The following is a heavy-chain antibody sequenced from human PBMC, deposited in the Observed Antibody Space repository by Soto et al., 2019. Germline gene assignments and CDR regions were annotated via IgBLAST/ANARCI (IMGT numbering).Heavy chain of an antibody. CDR1: GFTFGSYG. J-gene: IGHJ6*02. CDR3: AKDSGGTQYYYYGMDV. V-gene: IGHV3-30*18. D-gene: IGHD1-1*01. CDR2: ISYDGSNK. Sequence: GGSLRLSCAASGFTFGSYGMHWVRQATGKGLEWVAVISYDGSNKYYADSVKGRFTISRDNSKNTLYLQMNSLRAEDTAVYYCAKDSGGTQYYYYGMDVWGQGTTVTVSS.